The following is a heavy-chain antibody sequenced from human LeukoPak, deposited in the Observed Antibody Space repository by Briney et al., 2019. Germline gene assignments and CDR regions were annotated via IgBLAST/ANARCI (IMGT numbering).Heavy chain of an antibody. V-gene: IGHV3-48*01. CDR3: ARGMRLVRGLMFDY. Sequence: TGGSLRLSCAASGFTFSSYSMNWVRQAPGKGLEWVSYISSSSSTIYYADSVKGRFTISRDNAKNSLCLQMNSLRAEDTAVYYCARGMRLVRGLMFDYWGQGTLVTVSS. CDR1: GFTFSSYS. CDR2: ISSSSSTI. D-gene: IGHD3-10*01. J-gene: IGHJ4*02.